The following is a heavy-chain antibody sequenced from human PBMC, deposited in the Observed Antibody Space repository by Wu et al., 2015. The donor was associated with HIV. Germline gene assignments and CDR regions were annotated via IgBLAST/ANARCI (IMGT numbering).Heavy chain of an antibody. CDR1: GYIFSSYD. V-gene: IGHV1-8*03. CDR2: MNPNSGNT. Sequence: QVQLVQSGAEVKEPGASVKASCKASGYIFSSYDINWVRQAPGQGLEWMGWMNPNSGNTGYAQKFHGRVTVTRDISITTAYMELSSLRSEDTAMYYCARGNRGGIVMDPDAGHNYYYYMDVWGNGTTVTVSS. CDR3: ARGNRGGIVMDPDAGHNYYYYMDV. D-gene: IGHD2-21*01. J-gene: IGHJ6*03.